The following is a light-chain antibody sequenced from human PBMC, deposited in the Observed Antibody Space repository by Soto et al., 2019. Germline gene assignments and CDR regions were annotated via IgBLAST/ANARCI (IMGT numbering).Light chain of an antibody. Sequence: EIVMTQSPATLSVSPGERATLSCRASQSVSSNLAWYQQKPGQAPRLLIYGASTRATGIPARFSGSGSGTEFTLTISSLQSEDFAVYYCQQYINGPLTFGGGTKVDSK. CDR3: QQYINGPLT. CDR2: GAS. CDR1: QSVSSN. J-gene: IGKJ4*01. V-gene: IGKV3-15*01.